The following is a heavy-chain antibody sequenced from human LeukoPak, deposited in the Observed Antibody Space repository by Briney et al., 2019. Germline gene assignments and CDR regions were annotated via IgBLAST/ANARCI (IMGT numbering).Heavy chain of an antibody. V-gene: IGHV3-21*05. Sequence: GGSLRLSCVASGYPFSSYSMNWIRQAPGKGLEWVSYISVSGGVRSYADSVKGRFTISRDNAKNSLYLQMNSLRAEDTALYYCAKDIEIFGVVEAYGMDVWGQGTTVTVSS. CDR2: ISVSGGVR. CDR1: GYPFSSYS. CDR3: AKDIEIFGVVEAYGMDV. D-gene: IGHD3-3*01. J-gene: IGHJ6*02.